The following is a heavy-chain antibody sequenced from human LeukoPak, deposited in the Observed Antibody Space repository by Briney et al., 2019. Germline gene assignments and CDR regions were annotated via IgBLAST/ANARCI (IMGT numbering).Heavy chain of an antibody. D-gene: IGHD3-22*01. CDR3: ARDLMIVVAYDAFDI. CDR2: IYTSEST. Sequence: SETLSLTCIVSGGSLSGYYWSWIRQPAGKGLEWIGRIYTSESTNYNPSLKSRVTMSVHPSKNQFSLKLSSVTAADTAVYYCARDLMIVVAYDAFDIWGQGTMVTVSS. V-gene: IGHV4-4*07. CDR1: GGSLSGYY. J-gene: IGHJ3*02.